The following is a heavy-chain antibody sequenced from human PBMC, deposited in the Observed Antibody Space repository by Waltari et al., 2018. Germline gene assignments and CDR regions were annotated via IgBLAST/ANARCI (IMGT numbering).Heavy chain of an antibody. CDR1: VVTSTRDY. V-gene: IGHV3-74*01. J-gene: IGHJ3*02. Sequence: EVQLVESGGGLVQPGGSLRLSCTASVVTSTRDYMHWVRQAPGKGLGWVSHINGDGSTTRYADSVKGRFTISRDKAGTTVYLQMNSLRVEDTALYFCAREVHDFDTWGQGTMVTVSS. CDR2: INGDGSTT. CDR3: AREVHDFDT.